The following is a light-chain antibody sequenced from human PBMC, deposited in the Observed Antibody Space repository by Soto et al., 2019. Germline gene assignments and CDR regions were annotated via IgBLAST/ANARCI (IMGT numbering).Light chain of an antibody. J-gene: IGLJ2*01. V-gene: IGLV1-40*01. CDR2: VNS. CDR3: QSYDSSLSVV. CDR1: SSNIGAGYD. Sequence: QAVVTQPPSVSGAPGQRVTISCTGSSSNIGAGYDVHWYQQLPGTAPKLLIYVNSNRPSGVPDRFSGSKSGTSASLAITGLRAEDEADYYCQSYDSSLSVVFGGGTKLTVL.